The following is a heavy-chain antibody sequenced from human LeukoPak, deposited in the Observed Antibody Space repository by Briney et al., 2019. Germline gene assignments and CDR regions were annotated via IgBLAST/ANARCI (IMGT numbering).Heavy chain of an antibody. V-gene: IGHV4-59*01. CDR1: GGSISSYY. CDR3: ARTYSGSYTGAYYFDY. J-gene: IGHJ4*02. Sequence: SETLSLTCTVSGGSISSYYWSWIRQPPGKGLEWIGNIYYSGSTNYNPSLKSRVTISVDTSKNQFSLKLSSVTAADTAVYYCARTYSGSYTGAYYFDYWGQGTLVTVSS. D-gene: IGHD1-26*01. CDR2: IYYSGST.